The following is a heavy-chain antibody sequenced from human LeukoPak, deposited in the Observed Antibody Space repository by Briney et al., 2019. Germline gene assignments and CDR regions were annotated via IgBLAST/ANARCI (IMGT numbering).Heavy chain of an antibody. CDR3: ARVYSGEGIDY. Sequence: GGSLRLSCAASGFTFSSYAMHWVRQAPGKGLEWVAVISYDGSNKYYADSVKGRFTISRHNSKNTLYLQMNSLRAEDTAVYYCARVYSGEGIDYWGQGTLVTVSS. J-gene: IGHJ4*02. D-gene: IGHD5-12*01. V-gene: IGHV3-30*14. CDR2: ISYDGSNK. CDR1: GFTFSSYA.